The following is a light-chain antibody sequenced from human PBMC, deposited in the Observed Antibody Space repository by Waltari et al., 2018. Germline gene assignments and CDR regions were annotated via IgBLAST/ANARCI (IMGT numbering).Light chain of an antibody. CDR2: YKSDSNQ. J-gene: IGLJ3*02. V-gene: IGLV5-45*02. CDR3: MIFYSSAWV. Sequence: QAVLTQPSSLSASPGASASLPCTLRSDLHVGTTRILWYQQKAGSPPQFLLKYKSDSNQQRGSGVPSRFSGSKDASANAGVLLISGLQSEDEGDYYCMIFYSSAWVFGGGTKLTVL. CDR1: SDLHVGTTR.